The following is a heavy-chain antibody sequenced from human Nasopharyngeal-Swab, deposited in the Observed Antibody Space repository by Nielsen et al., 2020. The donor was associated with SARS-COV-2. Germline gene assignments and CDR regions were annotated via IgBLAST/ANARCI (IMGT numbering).Heavy chain of an antibody. CDR1: GFTFSSYD. Sequence: GGSLRLSCAASGFTFSSYDMHWVRQATGKGLEWVSAIGTAGDTYYPDSVKGRFTISRDNSKNTLYLQMNSLRAEDTAVYYCAKGTGGYQLLYFDYWGQGTLVTVSS. CDR2: IGTAGDT. J-gene: IGHJ4*02. D-gene: IGHD2-2*01. CDR3: AKGTGGYQLLYFDY. V-gene: IGHV3-13*01.